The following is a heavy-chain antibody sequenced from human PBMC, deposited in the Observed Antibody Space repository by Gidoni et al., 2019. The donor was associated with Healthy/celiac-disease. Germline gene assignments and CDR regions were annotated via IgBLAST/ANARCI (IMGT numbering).Heavy chain of an antibody. D-gene: IGHD1-1*01. CDR1: GGSFSGYY. V-gene: IGHV4-34*01. J-gene: IGHJ5*02. Sequence: QVQLQQWGAGLLKPSETLSLTCAVYGGSFSGYYWRWIRQPPGKGLEWFGEINHSGSTNYNPSLKSRVTISVDTSKNQFSLKLSSVTAADTAVYYCARVRPFGRTGRRGWFDPWGQGTLVTVSS. CDR2: INHSGST. CDR3: ARVRPFGRTGRRGWFDP.